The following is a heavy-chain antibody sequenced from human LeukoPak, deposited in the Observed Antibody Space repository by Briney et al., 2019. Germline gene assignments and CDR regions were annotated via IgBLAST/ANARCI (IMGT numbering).Heavy chain of an antibody. D-gene: IGHD6-6*01. Sequence: SETLSLTCTVSGGSISSGGYYWSWIRQHPGKGLEWIGYIYYSGSTYYNPSLKSRVTISVDTSKDQFSLKLSSVTAADTAVYYCARVLRIAAPSNYYYYYGMDVWGQGTTVTVSS. V-gene: IGHV4-31*03. J-gene: IGHJ6*02. CDR2: IYYSGST. CDR1: GGSISSGGYY. CDR3: ARVLRIAAPSNYYYYYGMDV.